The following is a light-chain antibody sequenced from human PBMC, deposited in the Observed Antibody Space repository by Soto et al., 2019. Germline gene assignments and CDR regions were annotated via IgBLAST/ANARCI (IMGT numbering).Light chain of an antibody. J-gene: IGKJ5*01. CDR2: GAS. Sequence: EIVLTQSPATLSLSAGERATLSCRASQSIRSRYLAWYQQKPGQAPRLLIYGASSRATGIPDRFSGSGSGTDFTLTISRLEPGDFAVYYCQQYSSSPPITFGQGTRLEIK. V-gene: IGKV3-20*01. CDR3: QQYSSSPPIT. CDR1: QSIRSRY.